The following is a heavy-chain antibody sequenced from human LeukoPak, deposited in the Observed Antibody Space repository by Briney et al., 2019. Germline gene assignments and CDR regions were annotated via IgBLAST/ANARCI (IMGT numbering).Heavy chain of an antibody. V-gene: IGHV3-53*01. J-gene: IGHJ4*02. D-gene: IGHD2-8*02. CDR3: GTSRSRTSGFDY. Sequence: SGXSLRLSCAASGFTVSSNYMNWVRQAPGKGLEWVSVIYNDGGTYYADSVKGRFTISRDNSKNALYLQMNSLRAEDTAVYYCGTSRSRTSGFDYWGQGTLVTVSS. CDR2: IYNDGGT. CDR1: GFTVSSNY.